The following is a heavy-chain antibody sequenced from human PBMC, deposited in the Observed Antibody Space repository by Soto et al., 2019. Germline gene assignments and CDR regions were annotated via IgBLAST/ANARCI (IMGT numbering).Heavy chain of an antibody. V-gene: IGHV4-30-2*01. J-gene: IGHJ6*02. CDR2: IFHSGST. D-gene: IGHD5-18*01. Sequence: TLSLTCAVSGGSISSVGYSWSWIRQPPGKGLEWIGYIFHSGSTYYNPSLKSRVTITVDRSKNQFSLKLSYVTAADTALYYCARGGYSSNHSYYGMHXWGQATTVTVS. CDR3: ARGGYSSNHSYYGMHX. CDR1: GGSISSVGYS.